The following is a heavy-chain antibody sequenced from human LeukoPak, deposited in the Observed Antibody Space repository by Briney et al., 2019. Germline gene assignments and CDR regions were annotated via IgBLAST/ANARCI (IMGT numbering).Heavy chain of an antibody. D-gene: IGHD1-26*01. Sequence: GGSLRLSCGASGFTVSTNYMSWVRQAPGRGLEWVSLISASGGNSYYADSVKGRFTVSRDSSKNTLHLQMNSLRAEDTAVYYCARDIELSCWGQGTLVTVSS. V-gene: IGHV3-23*01. J-gene: IGHJ4*02. CDR2: ISASGGNS. CDR1: GFTVSTNY. CDR3: ARDIELSC.